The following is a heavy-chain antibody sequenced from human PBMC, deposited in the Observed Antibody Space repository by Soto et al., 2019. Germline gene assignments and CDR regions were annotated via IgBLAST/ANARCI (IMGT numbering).Heavy chain of an antibody. CDR1: GFTFSSYA. Sequence: PGGSLRLSCAASGFTFSSYAMSWVRQAPGKGLEWVSGISGSGGSTYYADSVKGLFTISRDNSKNTLSLQMNSLRADDTAVYYCAKRSLPNRIAAAGFDPWGQGTLVTVSS. D-gene: IGHD6-13*01. CDR3: AKRSLPNRIAAAGFDP. V-gene: IGHV3-23*01. J-gene: IGHJ5*02. CDR2: ISGSGGST.